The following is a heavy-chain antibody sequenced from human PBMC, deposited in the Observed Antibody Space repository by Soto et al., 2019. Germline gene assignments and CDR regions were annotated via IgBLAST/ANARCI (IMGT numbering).Heavy chain of an antibody. CDR3: ARARQRDTGRGLDV. Sequence: QVQLQESGPGLVKPSETMSLTCTISGDSINNYFWNWIRQTPGKGLEWIGYISYSGSTGYNPSLQSRVTISSDTSKNHFSLKLSSVTAADTAVYYCARARQRDTGRGLDVWGQGTTVTVSS. D-gene: IGHD5-18*01. V-gene: IGHV4-59*01. CDR1: GDSINNYF. J-gene: IGHJ6*02. CDR2: ISYSGST.